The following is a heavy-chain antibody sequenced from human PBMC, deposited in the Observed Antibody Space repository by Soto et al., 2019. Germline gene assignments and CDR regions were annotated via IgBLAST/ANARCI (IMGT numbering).Heavy chain of an antibody. D-gene: IGHD3-3*01. J-gene: IGHJ6*02. CDR1: GGSVSSGSYY. V-gene: IGHV4-61*01. Sequence: SETLSLTCTVSGGSVSSGSYYWSWIRQPPGKGLEWIGYIYYSGSTNYNPSLKSRVTISVDTSKNQFSLKLSSVTAADTAVYYCARDPYYDFWSGYTPGLYYYYYGMDVWGQGTTVTVSS. CDR2: IYYSGST. CDR3: ARDPYYDFWSGYTPGLYYYYYGMDV.